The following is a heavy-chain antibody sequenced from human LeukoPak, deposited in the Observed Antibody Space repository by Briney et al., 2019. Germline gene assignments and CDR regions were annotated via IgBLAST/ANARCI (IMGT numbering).Heavy chain of an antibody. D-gene: IGHD1-1*01. Sequence: SETLSLTCAVYGGSFSGHYWSWIRQPPGKGLEWIGEIDHSGSTNYNPSLKSRVTISVDTSKNEFSLKVNSVSAADTAVYYCASVELATTNFDYWGQGTLVTVSS. J-gene: IGHJ4*02. CDR2: IDHSGST. CDR1: GGSFSGHY. V-gene: IGHV4-34*01. CDR3: ASVELATTNFDY.